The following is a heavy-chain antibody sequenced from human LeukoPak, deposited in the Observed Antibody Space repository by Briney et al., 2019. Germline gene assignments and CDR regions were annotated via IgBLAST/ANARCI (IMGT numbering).Heavy chain of an antibody. CDR3: AKDSHSGIFGVFDI. CDR2: IGWDTNNI. CDR1: GFTFDDSA. Sequence: PGGSLRLSCAASGFTFDDSAMHWVRQAPGKGLEGVSGIGWDTNNIVYADSVKGRFTISRDNAKNSLYLQMNSLRAEDMALYYCAKDSHSGIFGVFDIWGQGTMVTVSS. D-gene: IGHD3-3*02. V-gene: IGHV3-9*03. J-gene: IGHJ3*02.